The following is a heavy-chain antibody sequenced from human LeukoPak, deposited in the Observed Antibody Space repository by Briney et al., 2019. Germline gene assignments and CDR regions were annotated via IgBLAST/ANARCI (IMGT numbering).Heavy chain of an antibody. CDR1: GGSISSSSYY. CDR3: ARHGRGLDYFDY. V-gene: IGHV4-39*01. CDR2: IYYSGST. J-gene: IGHJ4*02. Sequence: PSETLSLTCTVSGGSISSSSYYWGWIRQPPGKGLEWIGSIYYSGSTYYNPSLKSRVTISVDTSKNQFSLKLSSVTAADTAVYYCARHGRGLDYFDYWGQGTLVTVSS. D-gene: IGHD6-19*01.